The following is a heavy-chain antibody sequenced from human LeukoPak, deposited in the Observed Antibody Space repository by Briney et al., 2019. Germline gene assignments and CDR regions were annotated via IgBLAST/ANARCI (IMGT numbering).Heavy chain of an antibody. CDR2: IYNSGST. V-gene: IGHV4-59*01. Sequence: SETLSLTCTVSGGPISSYSWSWIRQSPGKGLEWIGYIYNSGSTIYNASLKSSVTISIDMSKKPFSLKLSSVTAADTDVYYCARGLMMAVAGRGEFHYCGQGTLVTVSS. CDR3: ARGLMMAVAGRGEFHY. CDR1: GGPISSYS. D-gene: IGHD6-13*01. J-gene: IGHJ4*02.